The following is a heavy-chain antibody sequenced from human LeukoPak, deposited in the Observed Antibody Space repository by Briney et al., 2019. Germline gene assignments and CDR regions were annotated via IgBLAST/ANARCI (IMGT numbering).Heavy chain of an antibody. CDR1: GYSFTSYW. J-gene: IGHJ6*03. CDR3: AKMVHGNLALSYYYMDV. CDR2: IYPGDSDT. V-gene: IGHV5-51*01. Sequence: GESLKISCKGSGYSFTSYWIAWVRQTPEKGLEWMGIIYPGDSDTRYSPSFQGQVTISADKSISTAYLQWSSLKASDTAMYYCAKMVHGNLALSYYYMDVWGRGTTVTVSS. D-gene: IGHD1-14*01.